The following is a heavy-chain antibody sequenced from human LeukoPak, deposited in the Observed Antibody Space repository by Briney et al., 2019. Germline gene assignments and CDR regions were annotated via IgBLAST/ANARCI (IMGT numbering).Heavy chain of an antibody. V-gene: IGHV1-2*02. J-gene: IGHJ4*02. CDR3: ARDEKYGSGSYYSRPHQKTYFDY. CDR1: GYTFTGYY. D-gene: IGHD3-10*01. Sequence: GASVKVSCKASGYTFTGYYMHWVRQAPGQGLEWMGWINPNSGGTNYAQKFQGRVTMTRDTSISTAYMELSRLRSDDTAVYYCARDEKYGSGSYYSRPHQKTYFDYWGQGTLVTVSS. CDR2: INPNSGGT.